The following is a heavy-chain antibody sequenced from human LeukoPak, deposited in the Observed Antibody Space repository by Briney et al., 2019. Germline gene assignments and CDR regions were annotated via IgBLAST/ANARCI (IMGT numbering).Heavy chain of an antibody. J-gene: IGHJ6*03. CDR3: ARGPPRGDYYYYMDV. Sequence: GESLKISCKGSGYSFTSYWIGWVRQMPGKGLEWMGIIYPGDSDTRYSPSFQGQVTISADKSISTAYLQWSSLKASDTAMYYCARGPPRGDYYYYMDVWGKGTTVTVSS. CDR1: GYSFTSYW. CDR2: IYPGDSDT. V-gene: IGHV5-51*01. D-gene: IGHD3-10*01.